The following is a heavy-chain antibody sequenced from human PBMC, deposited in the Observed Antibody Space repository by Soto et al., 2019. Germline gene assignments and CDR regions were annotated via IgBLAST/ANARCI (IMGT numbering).Heavy chain of an antibody. D-gene: IGHD3-3*01. CDR2: VNPNSGGT. V-gene: IGHV1-2*02. Sequence: ASVKVSWKASGYTFTGYYMHWVRQAPEQGRERMGWVNPNSGGTNYAQKFQGRVTMTRDTSISTAYMELSRLRSDDTAVYYCARAEGDETYYDFWSGYAPPYYYYYGMDVWGQGTTVTVSS. J-gene: IGHJ6*02. CDR3: ARAEGDETYYDFWSGYAPPYYYYYGMDV. CDR1: GYTFTGYY.